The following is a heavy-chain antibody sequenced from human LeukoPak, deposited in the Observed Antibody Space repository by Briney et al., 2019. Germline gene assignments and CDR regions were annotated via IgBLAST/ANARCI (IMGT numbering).Heavy chain of an antibody. CDR2: IKQDGRESGK. CDR1: GGSLSSGPYY. V-gene: IGHV3-7*01. CDR3: AKGTLAYCGGDCYSGGY. D-gene: IGHD2-21*02. Sequence: ETLSLTCTVSGGSLSSGPYYWGWIRQPPGKGLEWVANIKQDGRESGKYYVDSVKGRFTISRDNAKNSLYLQMNSLRADDTAVYYSAKGTLAYCGGDCYSGGYWGQGTLVTVSS. J-gene: IGHJ4*02.